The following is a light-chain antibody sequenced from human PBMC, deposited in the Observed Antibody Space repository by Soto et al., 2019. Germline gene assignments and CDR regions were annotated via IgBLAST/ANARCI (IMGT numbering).Light chain of an antibody. CDR2: DAS. CDR1: QSISSW. V-gene: IGKV1-5*01. Sequence: DIQMTQSPSTLSASVGDRVTITCRANQSISSWLAWYQQKPGKAPKLLIYDASSLESGVPSRFSGSGSGTEFTLTISSLQPDDFATYYCQQYNSYSLTFGQGTKLEIK. CDR3: QQYNSYSLT. J-gene: IGKJ2*01.